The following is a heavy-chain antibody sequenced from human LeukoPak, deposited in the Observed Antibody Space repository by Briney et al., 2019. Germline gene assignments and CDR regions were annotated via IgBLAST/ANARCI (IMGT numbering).Heavy chain of an antibody. D-gene: IGHD6-13*01. CDR2: IYYSGST. CDR3: ARVGSSWYWGDY. Sequence: SETPSLTCTVSGGSISSSSYYWGWVRQPPGKGLEWIGSIYYSGSTYYNPSLKSRVTISVDTSKNQFSLKLSSVTAADTAVYYCARVGSSWYWGDYWGQGTLVTVSS. CDR1: GGSISSSSYY. J-gene: IGHJ4*02. V-gene: IGHV4-39*07.